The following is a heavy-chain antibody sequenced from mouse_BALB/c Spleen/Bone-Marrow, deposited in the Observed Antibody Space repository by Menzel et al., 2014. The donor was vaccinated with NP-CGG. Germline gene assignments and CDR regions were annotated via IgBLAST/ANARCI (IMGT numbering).Heavy chain of an antibody. Sequence: EVKVVESEGGLVQPGGSLRLSCATSGFTFTDYYMNWVRQPPGKALEWLGFIRNRANGYTTEFSASVKGRFTISRDNSQSILYLQINTLRAEDSATYYCARYDGYSDNAMDYWGQGTSVTVSS. CDR1: GFTFTDYY. D-gene: IGHD2-3*01. CDR2: IRNRANGYTT. CDR3: ARYDGYSDNAMDY. J-gene: IGHJ4*01. V-gene: IGHV7-3*02.